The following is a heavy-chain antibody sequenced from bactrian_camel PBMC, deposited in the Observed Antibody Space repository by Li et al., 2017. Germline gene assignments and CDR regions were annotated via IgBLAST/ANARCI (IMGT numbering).Heavy chain of an antibody. J-gene: IGHJ4*01. CDR2: ISSEGNT. D-gene: IGHD6*01. V-gene: IGHV3S10*01. CDR3: AAGPWYTDEYNY. Sequence: VQLVESGGGLVQPGGSLRLSCAASGFTTSSYDIVWVRQAPGKGLEWVSAISSEGNTHYANSVKGRFTNSRDSAKNTVYLQMSSLKSEDTALYYCAAGPWYTDEYNYWGQGTQVTVS. CDR1: GFTTSSYD.